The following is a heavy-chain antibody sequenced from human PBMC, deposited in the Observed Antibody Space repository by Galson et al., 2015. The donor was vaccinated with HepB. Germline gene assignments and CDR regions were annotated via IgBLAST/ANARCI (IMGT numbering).Heavy chain of an antibody. V-gene: IGHV3-21*01. CDR1: GFTFSSYS. Sequence: SLRLSCAASGFTFSSYSMNWVRQAPGKGLEWVSSISSSSSYIYYADSVKGRFTISRDNAKNSLYLQMNSLRAEDTAVYYCARDYYGSGSYEGWFDPWGQGTLVTVSS. CDR2: ISSSSSYI. CDR3: ARDYYGSGSYEGWFDP. D-gene: IGHD3-10*01. J-gene: IGHJ5*02.